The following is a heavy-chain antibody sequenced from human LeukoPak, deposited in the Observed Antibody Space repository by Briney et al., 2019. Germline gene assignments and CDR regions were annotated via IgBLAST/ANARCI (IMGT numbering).Heavy chain of an antibody. Sequence: GGSLRLSCGASGFTFISYDMTWGRQAPGSGLHSVSSIRPSGDNTYYGDSVKGRFTISRDNSKNTVYLQMNNMRVDDTAVYYCARVAGWHWFDPWGQGTLVTVSS. CDR1: GFTFISYD. D-gene: IGHD6-19*01. V-gene: IGHV3-23*01. J-gene: IGHJ5*02. CDR3: ARVAGWHWFDP. CDR2: IRPSGDNT.